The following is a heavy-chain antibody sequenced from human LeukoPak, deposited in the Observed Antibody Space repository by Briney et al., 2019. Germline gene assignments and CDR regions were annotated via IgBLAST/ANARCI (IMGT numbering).Heavy chain of an antibody. CDR1: GFTFSSYS. CDR3: ARDRYCGGDCYSWFDY. D-gene: IGHD2-21*02. V-gene: IGHV3-48*01. J-gene: IGHJ4*02. CDR2: ISSSSSTI. Sequence: GGSLRLSCAASGFTFSSYSMNWVRQAPGKGLEWVSYISSSSSTIYYTDSVKGRFTISRDNAKNSLYLQMNSLRAEDTAVYYCARDRYCGGDCYSWFDYWGQGTLVTVSS.